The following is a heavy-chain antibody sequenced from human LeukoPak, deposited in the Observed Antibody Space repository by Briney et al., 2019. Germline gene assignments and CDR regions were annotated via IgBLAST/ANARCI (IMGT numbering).Heavy chain of an antibody. D-gene: IGHD4-17*01. CDR1: GYTFTSYY. V-gene: IGHV1-46*01. Sequence: ASVKVSCMASGYTFTSYYMHWVRQAPGQGLKWMGIINPSGGSTSYAQKFQGRVTMTRDTSTSTVYMELSSLRSEDTAVYYCARVTVTRRDPFDIWGQGTMVTVSS. J-gene: IGHJ3*02. CDR3: ARVTVTRRDPFDI. CDR2: INPSGGST.